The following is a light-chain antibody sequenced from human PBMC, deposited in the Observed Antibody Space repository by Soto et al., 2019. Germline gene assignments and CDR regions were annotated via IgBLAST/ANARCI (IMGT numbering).Light chain of an antibody. CDR3: QQYNSYPTT. Sequence: DIQMTQSPSSLSASVGDRVTITCRASQAISSRLAWYQQKPKKAPKSLTYAASSLQSGVPSRFSGSGSGTDFTLTISSLQPEDFATYYCQQYNSYPTTFGGGTKVEIK. V-gene: IGKV1D-16*01. CDR2: AAS. CDR1: QAISSR. J-gene: IGKJ4*01.